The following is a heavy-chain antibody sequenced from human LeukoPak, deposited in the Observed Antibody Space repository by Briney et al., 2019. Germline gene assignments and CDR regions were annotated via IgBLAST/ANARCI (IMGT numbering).Heavy chain of an antibody. D-gene: IGHD6-19*01. Sequence: PSETLSLTCTVSGGSISSGDYYWSWIRQPPGKGLEWIGYIYYSGSTYYNPSLKSRVTISVDTSKNQFSLKLSSVTAADTAVYYCACSSGWYGGWFDPWGQGTLVTVSS. V-gene: IGHV4-30-4*01. CDR3: ACSSGWYGGWFDP. J-gene: IGHJ5*02. CDR1: GGSISSGDYY. CDR2: IYYSGST.